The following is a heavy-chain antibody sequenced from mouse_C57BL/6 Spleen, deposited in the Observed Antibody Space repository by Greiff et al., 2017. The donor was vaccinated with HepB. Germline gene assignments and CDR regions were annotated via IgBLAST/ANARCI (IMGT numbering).Heavy chain of an antibody. D-gene: IGHD4-1*01. J-gene: IGHJ2*01. CDR3: ARETHWDGWYYFDY. CDR1: GYAFSSSW. Sequence: VQLQQSGPELVKPGASVKISCKASGYAFSSSWMNWVKQRPGKGLEWIGRIYPGDGETNYNGKFKGKATLTADKSSSTAYMQLSSLTSEDAAVYFFARETHWDGWYYFDYWGQGTTLTVSS. CDR2: IYPGDGET. V-gene: IGHV1-82*01.